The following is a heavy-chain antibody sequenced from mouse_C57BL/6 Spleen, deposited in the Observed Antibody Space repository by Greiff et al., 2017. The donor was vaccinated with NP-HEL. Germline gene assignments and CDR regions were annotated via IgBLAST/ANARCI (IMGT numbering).Heavy chain of an antibody. Sequence: VQLKQSGAELVKPGASVKLSCTASGFNIKDYYMHWVKQRTEQGLEWIGRIDPEDGETKYAPKFQGKATITADTSSNTAYLQLSSLTSEDTAVYYCAREWTTVVGRNYFDYWGQGTTLTVSS. J-gene: IGHJ2*01. CDR2: IDPEDGET. V-gene: IGHV14-2*01. CDR3: AREWTTVVGRNYFDY. CDR1: GFNIKDYY. D-gene: IGHD1-1*01.